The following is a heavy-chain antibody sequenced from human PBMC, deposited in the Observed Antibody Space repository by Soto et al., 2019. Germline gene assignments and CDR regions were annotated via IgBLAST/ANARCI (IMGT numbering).Heavy chain of an antibody. CDR1: GYSFTSYW. D-gene: IGHD4-4*01. CDR2: IYPGDSDT. Sequence: GETLKISCKGSGYSFTSYWIGWVRQMPGKGLEGMGIIYPGDSDTRYSPSFQGQVTISADKSISTAYLKWSSLKASDTAMYYCARKSNDSRKYQNYYYGMDVWGQGTTVTVSS. CDR3: ARKSNDSRKYQNYYYGMDV. J-gene: IGHJ6*02. V-gene: IGHV5-51*01.